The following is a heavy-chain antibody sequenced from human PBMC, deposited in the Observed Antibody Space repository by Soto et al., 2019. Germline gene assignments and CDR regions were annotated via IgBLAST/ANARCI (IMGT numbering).Heavy chain of an antibody. CDR3: VRKFAD. CDR2: INGDNSDI. CDR1: GFTFSNQY. Sequence: EVQLVQSGGGLVQPGGSLRLSCEASGFTFSNQYMNWVRQAPGKGLEWISYINGDNSDIFYADSVRGRFTVSRDNAKNSLSLQMSGLRDEDTGVYYCVRKFADWGQGTLVTVSS. V-gene: IGHV3-48*02. J-gene: IGHJ4*02.